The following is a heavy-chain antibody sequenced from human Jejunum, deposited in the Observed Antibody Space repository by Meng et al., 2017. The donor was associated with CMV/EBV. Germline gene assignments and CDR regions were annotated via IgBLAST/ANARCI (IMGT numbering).Heavy chain of an antibody. Sequence: GFTFSSYWMSWVRQAPGKGLEWVANIKQDGSEKYYVDSVKGRFTISRDNAKNSLYLQMNSLRAEDSAVYYCARDMVWGDPNSFDAWGQGTLVTVSS. CDR2: IKQDGSEK. D-gene: IGHD3-10*01. CDR1: GFTFSSYW. V-gene: IGHV3-7*01. J-gene: IGHJ5*02. CDR3: ARDMVWGDPNSFDA.